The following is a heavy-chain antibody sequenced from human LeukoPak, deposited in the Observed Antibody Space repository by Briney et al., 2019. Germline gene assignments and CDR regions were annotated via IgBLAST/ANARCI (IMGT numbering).Heavy chain of an antibody. V-gene: IGHV3-30*18. CDR2: VSYDGSDK. D-gene: IGHD3-10*01. J-gene: IGHJ6*02. Sequence: GGSLRLSCAASGFTVSSNYMSWVRQAPGKGLEWVAVVSYDGSDKYYADSVKGRFTISRDNSKKTLYLQMNSLRAEDTAVYYCAKYQSSPPYYYYGMDVWGQGTTVTVSS. CDR1: GFTVSSNY. CDR3: AKYQSSPPYYYYGMDV.